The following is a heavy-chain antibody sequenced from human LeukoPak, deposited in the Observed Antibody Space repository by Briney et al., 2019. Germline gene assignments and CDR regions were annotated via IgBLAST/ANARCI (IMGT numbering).Heavy chain of an antibody. D-gene: IGHD2-2*01. V-gene: IGHV4-30-4*01. CDR2: IYYSGST. J-gene: IGHJ4*02. CDR3: ARSEFLRGPAPFDY. CDR1: GGSISSGDYY. Sequence: PSETLSLTCTVSGGSISSGDYYWSWIRQPPGKGLEWIGYIYYSGSTYYNPSLKSRVTISVDTSKNQFSLKLSSVTAADTAVYYCARSEFLRGPAPFDYWGQGTLVTVSS.